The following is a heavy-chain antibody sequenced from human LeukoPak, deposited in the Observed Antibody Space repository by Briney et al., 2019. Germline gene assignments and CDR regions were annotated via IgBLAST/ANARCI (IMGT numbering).Heavy chain of an antibody. CDR2: IYYSGST. Sequence: SETLSLTCAVYGGSFSGYYWSWIRQPPGKGLEWIGYIYYSGSTYYNPSLKSRVTISVDTSKNQFSLKLSSVTAADTAVYYCARGPPGDLEDYWGQGTLVTVSS. J-gene: IGHJ4*02. D-gene: IGHD7-27*01. V-gene: IGHV4-30-4*08. CDR3: ARGPPGDLEDY. CDR1: GGSFSGYY.